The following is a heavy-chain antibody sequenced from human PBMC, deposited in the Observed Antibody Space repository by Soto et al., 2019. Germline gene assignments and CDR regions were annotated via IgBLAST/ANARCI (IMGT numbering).Heavy chain of an antibody. CDR1: GGTFSSYA. Sequence: SVKVSCKASGGTFSSYAISWVRQAPGQGLEWMGGIIPIFGTANYAQKFQGRVTITADKSTSTAYMELSSLRSEDTAVYYCAREPFEGPYYYYGMDVWGQGTTVTVS. J-gene: IGHJ6*02. V-gene: IGHV1-69*06. CDR3: AREPFEGPYYYYGMDV. CDR2: IIPIFGTA.